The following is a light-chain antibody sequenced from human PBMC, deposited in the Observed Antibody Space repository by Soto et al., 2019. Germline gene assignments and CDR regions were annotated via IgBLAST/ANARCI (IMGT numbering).Light chain of an antibody. CDR1: QGIISY. J-gene: IGKJ1*01. Sequence: AIRMTQSPSSLSASTGDRVTINCRASQGIISYLAWYQQKPGKAPKLLIYAASTLQSGVPSRFSGSGSGTDFTLTISCLQSEDFATYYCQQYYSYPRTFGQGTKLEIK. CDR3: QQYYSYPRT. CDR2: AAS. V-gene: IGKV1-8*01.